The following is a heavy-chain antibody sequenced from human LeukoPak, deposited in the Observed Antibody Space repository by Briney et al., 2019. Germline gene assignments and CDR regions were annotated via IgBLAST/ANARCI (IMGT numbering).Heavy chain of an antibody. CDR1: GFIFSNYA. Sequence: GGSLRLSCATSGFIFSNYAVNWVRQAPGKGLEWVSIISGSGDTTYYADSVKGRFTISRDNSKNTLYLQMNSLKTEDTAVYYCTRYIAAVGKVNWGQGTLVTVSS. CDR3: TRYIAAVGKVN. J-gene: IGHJ4*02. CDR2: ISGSGDTT. V-gene: IGHV3-23*01. D-gene: IGHD6-13*01.